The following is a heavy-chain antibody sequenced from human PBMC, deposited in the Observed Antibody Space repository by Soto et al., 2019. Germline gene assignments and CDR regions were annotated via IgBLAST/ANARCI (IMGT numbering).Heavy chain of an antibody. CDR1: GFARNTSGVG. Sequence: QFTLKESGPTLVKPTQTLTLTCTVSGFARNTSGVGVGWIRQPPGKALEWLALIYWDDDKLYNPSLKTRVTILKDTAKKQVVLTMTNMCPEDTAIYYCAHSAHYGDYPDVFDIWGHGTMVAVSS. CDR2: IYWDDDK. D-gene: IGHD4-17*01. V-gene: IGHV2-5*02. J-gene: IGHJ3*02. CDR3: AHSAHYGDYPDVFDI.